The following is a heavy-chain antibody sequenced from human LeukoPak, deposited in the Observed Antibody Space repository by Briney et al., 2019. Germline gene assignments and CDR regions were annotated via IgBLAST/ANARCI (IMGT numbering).Heavy chain of an antibody. V-gene: IGHV4-61*02. D-gene: IGHD3-3*01. J-gene: IGHJ6*03. CDR2: IYTSGSN. CDR3: ARDPPRMDFWSGYGKFYYYYYMDV. CDR1: GGSISSGSYY. Sequence: PSQTLSLTCTVSGGSISSGSYYWSWIRQPAGKGLEWIGRIYTSGSNNYNPSLKSRVTISVDTSKNQFPLKLSSVTAADTAVYYCARDPPRMDFWSGYGKFYYYYYMDVWGKGTTVTVSS.